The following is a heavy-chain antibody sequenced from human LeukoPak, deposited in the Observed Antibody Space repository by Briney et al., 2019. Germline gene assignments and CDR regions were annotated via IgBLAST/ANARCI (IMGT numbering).Heavy chain of an antibody. D-gene: IGHD6-13*01. CDR1: GGSISSYY. V-gene: IGHV4-4*07. CDR2: IYTSGST. J-gene: IGHJ4*02. CDR3: ARGRGWVAAAGHFDY. Sequence: SETLSLTCTVSGGSISSYYWSWTRQPAGKGLEWIGRIYTSGSTNYNPSLKSRVTMSVDTSKNQFSLKLSSVTAADTAVYYCARGRGWVAAAGHFDYWGQGTLVTVSS.